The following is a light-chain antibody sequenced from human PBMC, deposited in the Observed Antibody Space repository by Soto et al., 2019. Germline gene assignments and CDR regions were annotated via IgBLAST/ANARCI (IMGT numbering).Light chain of an antibody. Sequence: QSALTQPASVSGSLGQSITISCTGTSSDVGSYNRVSWYQQHLGKVPKVMIYEVNKRPSGVSNRFSGSKSGNTASLTISGLQAEDEADYYCCSYAGSRMWVLGGGTKLTVL. V-gene: IGLV2-23*02. CDR1: SSDVGSYNR. J-gene: IGLJ3*02. CDR3: CSYAGSRMWV. CDR2: EVN.